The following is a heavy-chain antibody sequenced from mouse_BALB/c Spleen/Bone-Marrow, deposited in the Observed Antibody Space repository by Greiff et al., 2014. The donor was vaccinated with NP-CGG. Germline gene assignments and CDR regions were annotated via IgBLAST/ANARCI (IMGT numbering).Heavy chain of an antibody. J-gene: IGHJ3*01. Sequence: VQLQKSGPELVKPGASVKMSCKASGYTFTDYYMDWVKQSHGESFEWIGRVNPYNGGTSYNQKFKGKATLTVDKSSNTAYMELNSLTSEDSAVYYCARAYYRYEDLGFAYWGQGTLVTVSA. D-gene: IGHD2-14*01. V-gene: IGHV1-19*01. CDR3: ARAYYRYEDLGFAY. CDR2: VNPYNGGT. CDR1: GYTFTDYY.